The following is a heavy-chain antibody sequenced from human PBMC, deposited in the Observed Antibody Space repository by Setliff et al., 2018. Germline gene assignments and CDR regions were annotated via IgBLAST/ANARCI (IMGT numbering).Heavy chain of an antibody. Sequence: SETLSLTCGGYAGSLSDYYWSWIRQPPGKXXXXXGXXXXXXSXTYNPSLXXXFTISMDTSKRQFSLSLSSVTAADTAVYYCARMATGDSVEHWHFGLWGRGTRGTVSS. CDR2: XXXXXSX. V-gene: IGHV4-34*01. J-gene: IGHJ2*01. CDR1: AGSLSDYY. D-gene: IGHD7-27*01. CDR3: ARMATGDSVEHWHFGL.